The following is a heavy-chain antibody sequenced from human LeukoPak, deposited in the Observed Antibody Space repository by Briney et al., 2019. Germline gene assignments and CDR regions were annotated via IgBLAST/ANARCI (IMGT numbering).Heavy chain of an antibody. CDR2: INPNSGGT. CDR1: GYTFTGYY. V-gene: IGHV1-2*02. Sequence: GASVKVSCKASGYTFTGYYMHWVRQAPGQGLEWMGWINPNSGGTNYAQKFQGRVTMTRDTSISTAYMELSRLRSDDTAVYYCARVVGYYDSSGPFDYWGQGTLVTVSS. D-gene: IGHD3-22*01. CDR3: ARVVGYYDSSGPFDY. J-gene: IGHJ4*02.